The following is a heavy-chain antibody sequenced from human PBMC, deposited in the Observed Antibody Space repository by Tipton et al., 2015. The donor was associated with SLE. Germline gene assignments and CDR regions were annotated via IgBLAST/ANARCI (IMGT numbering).Heavy chain of an antibody. D-gene: IGHD3-3*01. CDR3: ARRAFWSGSGV. V-gene: IGHV4-30-2*01. Sequence: TLSLTCAVSGGSISSGGYSWSWIRQPPGKGLEWIGYIYHSGSTYYNPSLKSRVTISVDTSKNQFSLKLSSVTAADTAVYYCARRAFWSGSGVWGQGTTVTVSS. J-gene: IGHJ6*02. CDR1: GGSISSGGYS. CDR2: IYHSGST.